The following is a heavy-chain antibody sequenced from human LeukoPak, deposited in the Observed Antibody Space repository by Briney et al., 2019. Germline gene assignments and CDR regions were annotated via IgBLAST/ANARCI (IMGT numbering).Heavy chain of an antibody. CDR2: ISTYNGYS. J-gene: IGHJ4*02. V-gene: IGHV1-18*01. Sequence: ASVKVSCKASGYTFTSSGITWVRQAPGQGLEWMGWISTYNGYSKYAQNLQGRVTMTADTSTSTAYMELSSLRSDDTAVYYCAKNSSGGYSDYWGQGTLVTVSS. CDR1: GYTFTSSG. CDR3: AKNSSGGYSDY. D-gene: IGHD6-19*01.